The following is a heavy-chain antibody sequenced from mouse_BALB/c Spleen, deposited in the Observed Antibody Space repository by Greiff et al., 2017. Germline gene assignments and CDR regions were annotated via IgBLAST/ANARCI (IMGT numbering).Heavy chain of an antibody. D-gene: IGHD4-1*01. CDR2: IWTGGGT. CDR1: GFSLTSYD. V-gene: IGHV2-9-2*01. CDR3: VRDKTGRGYFDY. Sequence: VQLQESGPGLVAPSQSLSITCTVSGFSLTSYDISWIRQPPGKGLEWLGVIWTGGGTNYNSAFMSRLSISKDNSKSQVFLKMNSLQTDDTAIYYCVRDKTGRGYFDYWGQGTTLTVSS. J-gene: IGHJ2*01.